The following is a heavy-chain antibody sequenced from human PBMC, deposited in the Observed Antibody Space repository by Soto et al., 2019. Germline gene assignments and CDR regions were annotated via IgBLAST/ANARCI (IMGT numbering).Heavy chain of an antibody. CDR2: INPNSGGT. J-gene: IGHJ6*02. D-gene: IGHD6-13*01. V-gene: IGHV1-2*02. Sequence: ASVKVSCKASGYTFTGYYMHWVRQAPGQGLEWMGWINPNSGGTNYAQKFQGRVTMTRDTSISTAYMELSRLRSDDTAVYYCARARMAAAVMDVWGQGXTVTVYS. CDR1: GYTFTGYY. CDR3: ARARMAAAVMDV.